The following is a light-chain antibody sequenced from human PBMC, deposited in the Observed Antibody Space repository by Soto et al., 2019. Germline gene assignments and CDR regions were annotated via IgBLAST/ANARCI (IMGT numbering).Light chain of an antibody. CDR1: QGISSY. V-gene: IGKV1-9*01. J-gene: IGKJ1*01. CDR3: QQLNSYPRT. Sequence: DIQLTQSPSSLSASVGDRVTITCRASQGISSYLAWYQQKPGKAPKLLIYAASTLQSGVPSRFSGSGSGTDFTLTISSLQPEDFATYYCQQLNSYPRTLGHGTKVDIK. CDR2: AAS.